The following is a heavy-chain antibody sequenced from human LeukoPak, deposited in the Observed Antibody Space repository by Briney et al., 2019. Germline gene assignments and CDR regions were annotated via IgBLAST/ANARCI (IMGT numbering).Heavy chain of an antibody. V-gene: IGHV4-39*07. Sequence: SETLSLTCTVSGGSISSGSYYWSWIRQPPGKGLEWIGEINHSGSTNYNPSLKSRVTISVDTSKNQFSLKLSYVTAADTAVYYCANRRGYSYGYWGQGTLVTVSS. J-gene: IGHJ4*02. CDR3: ANRRGYSYGY. D-gene: IGHD5-18*01. CDR2: INHSGST. CDR1: GGSISSGSYY.